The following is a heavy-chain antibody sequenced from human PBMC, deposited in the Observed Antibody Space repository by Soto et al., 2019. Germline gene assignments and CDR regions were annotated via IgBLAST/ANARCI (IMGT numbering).Heavy chain of an antibody. Sequence: QVQLQESGPGLVKPSETLSLTCTVSGGSISSYYWSWIRQPAGKGLEWIGGIYTSGSTNYNPSVKSRVTMSVDTYKNQCSLKLSSVTAADAAVYYGARDPSYGMDVWGQGTTVTVSS. J-gene: IGHJ6*02. CDR2: IYTSGST. V-gene: IGHV4-4*07. CDR1: GGSISSYY. CDR3: ARDPSYGMDV.